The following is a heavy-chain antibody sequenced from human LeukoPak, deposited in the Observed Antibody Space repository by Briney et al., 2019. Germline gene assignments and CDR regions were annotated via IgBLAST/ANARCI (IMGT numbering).Heavy chain of an antibody. D-gene: IGHD3-10*01. J-gene: IGHJ3*02. CDR1: GGSLSSYY. CDR2: IYYSGST. Sequence: SETLSLTCTVSGGSLSSYYWSWIRQPPGKGLEWIGYIYYSGSTNYNPSLKSRVTISVDTSKNQFSLKLSSVTAADTAVYYCARHGGSGSYYNTLHDAFDIWGQGTMVTVSS. CDR3: ARHGGSGSYYNTLHDAFDI. V-gene: IGHV4-59*08.